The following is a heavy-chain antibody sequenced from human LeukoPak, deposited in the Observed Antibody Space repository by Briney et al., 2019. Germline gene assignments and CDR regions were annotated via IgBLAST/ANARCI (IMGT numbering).Heavy chain of an antibody. D-gene: IGHD5-18*01. CDR2: IYYSGST. Sequence: SETLSLTCNVSGGSISSYSWSWIRQYPGKGLEWIAYIYYSGSTYYNPSPKSRVTISVDTSKNQFSLKLSSVTAADTAVYYCARSHSYGPTFYFDYWGQGTLVTVSS. V-gene: IGHV4-59*06. J-gene: IGHJ4*02. CDR3: ARSHSYGPTFYFDY. CDR1: GGSISSYS.